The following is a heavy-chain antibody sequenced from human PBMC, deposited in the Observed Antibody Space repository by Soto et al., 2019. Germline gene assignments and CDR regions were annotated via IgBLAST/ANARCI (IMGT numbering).Heavy chain of an antibody. D-gene: IGHD2-2*01. CDR1: GFSFSSDW. CDR3: AKGVPAAARYFQH. CDR2: INSDGSST. Sequence: VQLVESGGGLVQPGGSLRLSCAASGFSFSSDWMHWVRHAPGKGLAWVSRINSDGSSTTYAGSVKGRFTISRDNAKNTLYLQMNSLTPEDTAVYYCAKGVPAAARYFQHLGQGTLVTVSS. V-gene: IGHV3-74*01. J-gene: IGHJ1*01.